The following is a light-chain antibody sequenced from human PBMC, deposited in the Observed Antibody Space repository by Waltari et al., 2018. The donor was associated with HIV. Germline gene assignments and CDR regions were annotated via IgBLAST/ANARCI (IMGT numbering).Light chain of an antibody. CDR3: NSYTTSSTLHVV. CDR2: DVS. CDR1: SRDVGGYNY. Sequence: QSALTQPASVSGSPGQSITISCTGTSRDVGGYNYVSSYQHHPGKAPKLNNYDVSNRPSGVSNRFSGSKSGNTASLTISGLQAEDEADYYCNSYTTSSTLHVVFGGGTKLTVL. V-gene: IGLV2-14*03. J-gene: IGLJ2*01.